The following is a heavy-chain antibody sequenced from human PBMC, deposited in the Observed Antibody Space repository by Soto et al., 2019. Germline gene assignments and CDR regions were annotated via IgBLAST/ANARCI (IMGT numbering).Heavy chain of an antibody. J-gene: IGHJ4*02. D-gene: IGHD3-10*01. CDR3: ARGHYYGSGSYGDY. V-gene: IGHV1-8*01. Sequence: QVQLVQSGAEVKKPGASVKVSCKASGYTFTSYDINWVRQATGQGLEWMGWMNPNSGNTGYAQKFQGRVTMTRNTSRTTAYRELSSLRSEDTAVYYGARGHYYGSGSYGDYWGQGTLVTVSS. CDR1: GYTFTSYD. CDR2: MNPNSGNT.